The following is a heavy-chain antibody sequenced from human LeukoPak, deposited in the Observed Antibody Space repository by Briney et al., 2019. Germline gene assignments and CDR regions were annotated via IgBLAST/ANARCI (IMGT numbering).Heavy chain of an antibody. CDR1: GGTFNSYA. CDR2: IVPMFGTT. J-gene: IGHJ6*03. CDR3: ASGPFLTFDHTPEGYYHYYMDV. Sequence: SVKVSCKASGGTFNSYAFTWVRQAPGQGLEWMGGIVPMFGTTNYAQKFQGRLTITADASTTTTYMELSSLRSDDTAVYYCASGPFLTFDHTPEGYYHYYMDVWGSGTTVTTSS. V-gene: IGHV1-69*13. D-gene: IGHD1-14*01.